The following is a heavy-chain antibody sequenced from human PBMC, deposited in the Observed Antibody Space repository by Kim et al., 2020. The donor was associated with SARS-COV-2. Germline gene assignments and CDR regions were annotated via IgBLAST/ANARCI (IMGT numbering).Heavy chain of an antibody. D-gene: IGHD4-17*01. Sequence: GGSLRLSCAASGFTFSSYSMNWVRQAPGKGLEWVSSISSSSSYIYYADSVKGRFTISRDNAKNSLYLQMNSLRAEDTAVYYCARAGIVMTTVTTDWGQGTLVTVSS. J-gene: IGHJ4*02. V-gene: IGHV3-21*01. CDR3: ARAGIVMTTVTTD. CDR2: ISSSSSYI. CDR1: GFTFSSYS.